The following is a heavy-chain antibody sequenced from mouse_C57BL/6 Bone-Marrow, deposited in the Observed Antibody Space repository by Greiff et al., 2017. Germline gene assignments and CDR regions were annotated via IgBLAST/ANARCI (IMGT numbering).Heavy chain of an antibody. CDR3: ASNYPSWFAY. CDR2: IDPSDSYT. V-gene: IGHV1-59*01. Sequence: QVQLQQPGAELVRPGTSVKLSCKASGYTFTSYWMHWVKQRPGQGLEWIGVIDPSDSYTNYNQKFKGKATLTGDTSSSTAYMQLSSLTSEDSAVYYCASNYPSWFAYWGQGTLVTVSA. CDR1: GYTFTSYW. J-gene: IGHJ3*01. D-gene: IGHD2-1*01.